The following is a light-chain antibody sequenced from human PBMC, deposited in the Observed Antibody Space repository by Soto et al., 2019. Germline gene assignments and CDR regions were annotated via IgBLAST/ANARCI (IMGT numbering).Light chain of an antibody. J-gene: IGLJ2*01. Sequence: QSALTQPASVSGSPGQSITISCTGTSRDVGGYNYGSWYQQHPGKDPKLMIYDVRNRPSGVTNRFAGSTSGNTASLTISGQPAEEEADYCCCSYTSRSTLVFGGGTKVTVL. CDR2: DVR. CDR3: CSYTSRSTLV. V-gene: IGLV2-14*01. CDR1: SRDVGGYNY.